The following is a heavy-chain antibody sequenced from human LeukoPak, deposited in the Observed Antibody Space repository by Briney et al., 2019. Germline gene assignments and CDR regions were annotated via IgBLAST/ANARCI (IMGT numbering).Heavy chain of an antibody. V-gene: IGHV3-21*01. CDR1: GFTFSSYS. D-gene: IGHD3-10*01. Sequence: SGGSLRLSCAASGFTFSSYSMNWVRQAPGKGLEWVSSISSSSSYIYYADSVKGRFTISRDNAKNSLYLQMNSLRAEDTAVYYCARATMVRGVIIMVGAFDIWGQGTMVTVSS. CDR3: ARATMVRGVIIMVGAFDI. CDR2: ISSSSSYI. J-gene: IGHJ3*02.